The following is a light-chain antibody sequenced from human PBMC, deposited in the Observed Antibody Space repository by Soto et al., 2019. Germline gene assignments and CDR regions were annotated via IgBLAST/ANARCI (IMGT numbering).Light chain of an antibody. CDR1: QGISGY. Sequence: AIRMTQSPSSLSASTGDRVTITCRASQGISGYLVWYQQKPGKAPKLLIYAASTLQSGVPSRFSGSGSGTDFTLTISSLRSEDFATYYCQQYYSYPYSFGQGTKVDIK. CDR2: AAS. V-gene: IGKV1-8*01. J-gene: IGKJ2*03. CDR3: QQYYSYPYS.